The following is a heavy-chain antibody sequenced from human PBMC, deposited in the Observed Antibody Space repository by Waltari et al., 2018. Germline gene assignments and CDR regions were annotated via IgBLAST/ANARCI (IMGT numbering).Heavy chain of an antibody. CDR1: GFTFSSYG. J-gene: IGHJ3*02. V-gene: IGHV3-30*18. CDR2: IWYDGSNK. Sequence: QVQLVESGGGVVQPGRSLRLSCAASGFTFSSYGRHWVRQAPGKGLGWVAVIWYDGSNKYYADSVKGRFTISRDNSKNTLYLQMNSLRAEDTAMYYCAKDLRGAFDIWGQGTMVTVSS. CDR3: AKDLRGAFDI.